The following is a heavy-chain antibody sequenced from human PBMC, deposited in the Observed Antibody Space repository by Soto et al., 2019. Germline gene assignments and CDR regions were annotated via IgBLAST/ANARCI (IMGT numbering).Heavy chain of an antibody. Sequence: QITLKESGPALVKPTQTLTLTCTFSGFSLNTSGLAVGWIRQPPGEALEWLAVIYWDDDTRYSPSLKSRLTITKDTSEIRVDLTMTNMDPVDTATYYCAHHIYGVSPRFDYWGQGTLVTVSS. CDR1: GFSLNTSGLA. CDR2: IYWDDDT. V-gene: IGHV2-5*02. CDR3: AHHIYGVSPRFDY. D-gene: IGHD4-17*01. J-gene: IGHJ4*02.